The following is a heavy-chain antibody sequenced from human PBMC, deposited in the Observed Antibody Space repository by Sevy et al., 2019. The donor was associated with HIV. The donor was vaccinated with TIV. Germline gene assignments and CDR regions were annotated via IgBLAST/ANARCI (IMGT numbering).Heavy chain of an antibody. CDR3: ARRYFDWLSGSYWFDP. Sequence: SETLSLTCTVSGGSISSSSYYWGWIRQPPGKGLEWIGSIYYSGSTYYNPSLKSRVTISVDTSKNQFSLKLSSVTAEDTAVYYCARRYFDWLSGSYWFDPWGQGTLVTVSS. J-gene: IGHJ5*02. CDR1: GGSISSSSYY. D-gene: IGHD3-9*01. V-gene: IGHV4-39*01. CDR2: IYYSGST.